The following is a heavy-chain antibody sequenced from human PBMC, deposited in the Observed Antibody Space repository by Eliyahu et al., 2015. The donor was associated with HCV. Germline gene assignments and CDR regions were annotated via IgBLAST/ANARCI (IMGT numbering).Heavy chain of an antibody. V-gene: IGHV1-2*06. Sequence: QVQLVQSGAEVKKPGASVKVSCKASGYTFTGYYMHWVRQAPGQGLEWMGRMNPTSGGRNYAQKFQGRVTMTRDTSITTAYMELSGLRSDDTAVYYCARGGYSGSGTYYNLKYWGQGTLVTVSS. CDR3: ARGGYSGSGTYYNLKY. J-gene: IGHJ4*02. CDR1: GYTFTGYY. CDR2: MNPTSGGR. D-gene: IGHD3-10*01.